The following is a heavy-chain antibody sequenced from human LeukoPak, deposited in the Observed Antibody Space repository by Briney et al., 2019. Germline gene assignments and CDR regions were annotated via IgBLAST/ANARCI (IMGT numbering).Heavy chain of an antibody. CDR2: IYYSGST. CDR1: GGSIRSSSYY. D-gene: IGHD3-22*01. V-gene: IGHV4-39*01. J-gene: IGHJ4*02. CDR3: VRHAYYYDSSAFYYYFDY. Sequence: SETLSLTCTVSGGSIRSSSYYWDWIRQPPGKGLEWIGSIYYSGSTYSNPSLQSRVTMSVDTSKNQFSLKLSSVTAADTAVYYCVRHAYYYDSSAFYYYFDYWGQGTLVTVSS.